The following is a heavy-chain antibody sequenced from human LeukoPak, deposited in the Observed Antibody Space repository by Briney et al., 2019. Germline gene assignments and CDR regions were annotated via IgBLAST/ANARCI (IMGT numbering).Heavy chain of an antibody. Sequence: GGSLRLSCAASGFTFSSYAMHWVRQAPGKGLEWVAVISYDGSNKYYADSVKGRFTISRDNSKNTLYLQMNSLRVEDTAVYYCAKDRDWASAAGTDFDYWGQGTLVTVSS. D-gene: IGHD6-13*01. J-gene: IGHJ4*02. CDR1: GFTFSSYA. V-gene: IGHV3-30-3*01. CDR2: ISYDGSNK. CDR3: AKDRDWASAAGTDFDY.